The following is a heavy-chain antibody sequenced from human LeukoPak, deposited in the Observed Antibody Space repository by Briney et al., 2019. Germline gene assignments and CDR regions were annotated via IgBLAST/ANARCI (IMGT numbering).Heavy chain of an antibody. CDR3: ARAAPGEVRGVPYFDY. CDR2: IYYSGST. Sequence: TSETLSLTCTVSGGSISSYYWSWIRQPPGKGLEWIGYIYYSGSTNYNPSLKSRVTISVDTSKNQFSLKLSSVTAADTAVYYCARAAPGEVRGVPYFDYWGQGTLVTVSS. V-gene: IGHV4-59*01. CDR1: GGSISSYY. J-gene: IGHJ4*02. D-gene: IGHD3-10*01.